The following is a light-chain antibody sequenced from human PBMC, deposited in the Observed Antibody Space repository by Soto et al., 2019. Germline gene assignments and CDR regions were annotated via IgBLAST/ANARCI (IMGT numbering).Light chain of an antibody. CDR3: MQALQPPYT. CDR1: QRLLHSNGNIF. V-gene: IGKV2-28*01. Sequence: EIVMTQSPPSLTVTPGEPASISCSSSQRLLHSNGNIFLDWYLQKPGQSPQLLIYLGFNRASGVPDRVSGSGAGTDFTLKISRVEAEDAGIYYCMQALQPPYTFGQGTKLEIK. J-gene: IGKJ2*01. CDR2: LGF.